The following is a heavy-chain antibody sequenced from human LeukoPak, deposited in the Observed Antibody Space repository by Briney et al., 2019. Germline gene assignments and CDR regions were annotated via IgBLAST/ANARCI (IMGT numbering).Heavy chain of an antibody. V-gene: IGHV3-11*01. CDR2: VSSSGSTI. D-gene: IGHD6-6*01. Sequence: GGSLRLSCAASGFTFSDYYMSWIRQAPGKGLEWVSYVSSSGSTIYYADSVKGRFTISRDNAKNSLYLQMNSLRAEDTAVYYCARAANIAARDWFDPWGQGTLVTVSS. CDR1: GFTFSDYY. J-gene: IGHJ5*02. CDR3: ARAANIAARDWFDP.